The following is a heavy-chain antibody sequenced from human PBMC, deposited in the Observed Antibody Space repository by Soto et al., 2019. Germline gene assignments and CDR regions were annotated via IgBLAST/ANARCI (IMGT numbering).Heavy chain of an antibody. D-gene: IGHD6-6*01. CDR2: IIPIFGTA. V-gene: IGHV1-69*12. Sequence: QVQLVQSGAEVKKPGSSVKVSCKASGGTFSSYAISWVRQAPGQGLEWMGGIIPIFGTANYAQKFQGRVTITADESTSTAYMELSSLRSEDTAVYYCARGGGSSSLDYYYGMDVWGQGTTVTVSS. CDR1: GGTFSSYA. J-gene: IGHJ6*02. CDR3: ARGGGSSSLDYYYGMDV.